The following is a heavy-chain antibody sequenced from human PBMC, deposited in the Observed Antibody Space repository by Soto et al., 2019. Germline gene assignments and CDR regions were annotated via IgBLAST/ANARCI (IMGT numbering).Heavy chain of an antibody. CDR3: ARPSCGAACYYYGMDV. CDR1: GGTFSSYT. D-gene: IGHD2-21*01. V-gene: IGHV1-69*05. J-gene: IGHJ6*02. CDR2: IIPTFGTA. Sequence: QVQLVQSGAEVKKPGSSVKVSCKASGGTFSSYTISWVRQAPGQGLEWMGGIIPTFGTADYAQTFQGRVTISXDESTSTGYMELRSLRSEDTALYYCARPSCGAACYYYGMDVWGQGTAVTVSS.